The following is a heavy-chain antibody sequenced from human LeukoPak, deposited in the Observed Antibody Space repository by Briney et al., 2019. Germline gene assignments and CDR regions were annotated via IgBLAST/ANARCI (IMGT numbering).Heavy chain of an antibody. D-gene: IGHD2-2*01. Sequence: SVKVSCKTSGFDFIKFGISWVRQAPGQGLEWMGWISGDNGDTEFAQNLQGRVTMTTDTSTNTAYMELRSLRSDDTAVYYCARDGSTNCCPPDYWGQGTLVTVSS. J-gene: IGHJ4*02. CDR2: ISGDNGDT. CDR3: ARDGSTNCCPPDY. CDR1: GFDFIKFG. V-gene: IGHV1-18*01.